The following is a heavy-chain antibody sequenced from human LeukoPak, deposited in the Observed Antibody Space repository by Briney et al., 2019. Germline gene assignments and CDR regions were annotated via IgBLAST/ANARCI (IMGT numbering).Heavy chain of an antibody. CDR3: ARASYSSSELIDDAFDI. D-gene: IGHD6-13*01. CDR1: GYTFTSYY. Sequence: ASVKVSCKAFGYTFTSYYMHWVRQAPGQGLEWMGIINPSGGSTSYAQKFQGRITMTRDMSTSTVYMELSSLRSEDTAVYYCARASYSSSELIDDAFDIWGQGTMVTVSS. CDR2: INPSGGST. V-gene: IGHV1-46*01. J-gene: IGHJ3*02.